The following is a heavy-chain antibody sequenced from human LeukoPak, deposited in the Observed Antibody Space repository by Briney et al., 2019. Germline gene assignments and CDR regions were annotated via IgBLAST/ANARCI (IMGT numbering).Heavy chain of an antibody. J-gene: IGHJ3*02. CDR2: IYYSGST. Sequence: PSETLSLTCTVSGVSISSYYWSWIRQPPGKGLEWIGYIYYSGSTNYNPSLKSRVTISVDTSKNQFSLKLSSVTAADTAVYYCARLHLSLADLCSSTSCYQGTGAFDIWGQGTMVTVSS. CDR3: ARLHLSLADLCSSTSCYQGTGAFDI. CDR1: GVSISSYY. D-gene: IGHD2-2*01. V-gene: IGHV4-59*08.